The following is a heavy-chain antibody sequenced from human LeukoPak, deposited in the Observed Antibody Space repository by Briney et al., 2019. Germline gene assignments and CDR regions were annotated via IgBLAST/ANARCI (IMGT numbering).Heavy chain of an antibody. D-gene: IGHD1-26*01. CDR1: GFTFSSYA. J-gene: IGHJ4*02. CDR2: ISGSGGST. Sequence: PGGSLRLSCAASGFTFSSYAMSWVRQAPGKGLEWVSAISGSGGSTYYADSVKGRFTISRDNAKNTLYLQMNSLRAEDTAVYYCAKVVRRVGAPYFDYWGQGTLVTVSS. V-gene: IGHV3-23*01. CDR3: AKVVRRVGAPYFDY.